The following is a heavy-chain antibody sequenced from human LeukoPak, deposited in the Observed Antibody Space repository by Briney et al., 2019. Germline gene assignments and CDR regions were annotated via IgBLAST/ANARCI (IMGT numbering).Heavy chain of an antibody. CDR3: AKWGDYDILTGYYDSDY. D-gene: IGHD3-9*01. J-gene: IGHJ4*02. CDR1: GFIFSNYA. Sequence: PGASLRLSCAASGFIFSNYAMSWVRQAPGKGLEWVSAIGGRDGGTYYADSVKGRFTVSRDDPKNTLYPQMNTLRAEDTAVYYCAKWGDYDILTGYYDSDYWGQGTLVTVSS. CDR2: IGGRDGGT. V-gene: IGHV3-23*01.